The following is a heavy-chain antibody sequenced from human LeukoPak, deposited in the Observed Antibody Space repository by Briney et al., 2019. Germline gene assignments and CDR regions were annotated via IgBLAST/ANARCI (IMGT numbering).Heavy chain of an antibody. D-gene: IGHD3-22*01. Sequence: GGSLRLSCAASGFTFSSYWMSWVRQAPGKGLEWVANIKQDGSEKYYVDSVKGRFTISRDNAKNSLYLQMNSLRAEDTAVYYCAKDPAYYYDSSGYKEGSGYWGQGTLVTVSS. V-gene: IGHV3-7*03. CDR3: AKDPAYYYDSSGYKEGSGY. CDR1: GFTFSSYW. CDR2: IKQDGSEK. J-gene: IGHJ4*02.